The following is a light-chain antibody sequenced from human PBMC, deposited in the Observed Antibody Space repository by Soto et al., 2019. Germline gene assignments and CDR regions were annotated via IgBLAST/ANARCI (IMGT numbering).Light chain of an antibody. CDR1: QSVSSN. CDR2: GAS. CDR3: QQYNNWPPYT. V-gene: IGKV3-15*01. Sequence: EIVMTQSPATLSVSPGERATLSCRASQSVSSNLAWYQQKPGQAPRLLIYGASTRATGIPARFSGSVSGTEFTLTISSLQSEDFAVYYCQQYNNWPPYTFGQGTKLELK. J-gene: IGKJ2*01.